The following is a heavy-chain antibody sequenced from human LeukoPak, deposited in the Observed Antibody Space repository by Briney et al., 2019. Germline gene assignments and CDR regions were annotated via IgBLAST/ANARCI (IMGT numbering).Heavy chain of an antibody. CDR1: GYTFTGYY. CDR3: ARDSYPPDTAMSSGDY. J-gene: IGHJ4*02. Sequence: ASVKVSCKASGYTFTGYYMHWVRQAPGQGLEWMGWINPNSGGTNYAQKFQGRVTMTRDTSISTAYMELSRLRSDDTAVYYCARDSYPPDTAMSSGDYWGQGTLVTVSS. CDR2: INPNSGGT. D-gene: IGHD5-18*01. V-gene: IGHV1-2*02.